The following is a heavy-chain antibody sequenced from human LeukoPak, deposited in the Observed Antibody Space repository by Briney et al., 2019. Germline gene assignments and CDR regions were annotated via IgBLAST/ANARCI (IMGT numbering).Heavy chain of an antibody. CDR3: ARTYGGDWYFDL. D-gene: IGHD4-23*01. J-gene: IGHJ2*01. CDR1: GGSFSDYY. CDR2: INHSGST. V-gene: IGHV4-34*01. Sequence: SETLSLTCAVYGGSFSDYYWSWIRQPPGKGLEWIGEINHSGSTNYNPSLKSRVTISVGTSKNQFSLKLSSVTAADTAVYYCARTYGGDWYFDLWGRGTLVTVAS.